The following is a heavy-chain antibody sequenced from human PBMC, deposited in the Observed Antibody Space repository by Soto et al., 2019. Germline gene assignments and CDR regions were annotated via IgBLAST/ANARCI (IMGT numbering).Heavy chain of an antibody. CDR1: GDGVSSNSAA. V-gene: IGHV6-1*01. D-gene: IGHD1-26*01. CDR2: TYYRSKWYN. Sequence: QVPLQQSGPGRVKPSQTLSVPCGISGDGVSSNSAAWTWLRRSPSRGLEWLGRTYYRSKWYNDYAVSVESRITINPDTSKNHFSLQLNFVTPEDTAVYFCARGEQYSGRIFDYWGQGTLVTVSS. CDR3: ARGEQYSGRIFDY. J-gene: IGHJ4*02.